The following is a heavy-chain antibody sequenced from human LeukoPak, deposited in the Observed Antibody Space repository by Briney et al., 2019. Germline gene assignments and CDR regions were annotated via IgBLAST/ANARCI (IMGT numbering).Heavy chain of an antibody. CDR3: AKETYSSGWYPYFDY. J-gene: IGHJ4*02. Sequence: SLXXXCVASGFTFSSYAMSWVRQAPGKGLEWVSGISGSGGSTYYADSVKGRLTISRDNSKNTLFLQMNSLRAEDTAVYYCAKETYSSGWYPYFDYWGQGTLVTVSS. CDR1: GFTFSSYA. CDR2: ISGSGGST. V-gene: IGHV3-23*01. D-gene: IGHD6-19*01.